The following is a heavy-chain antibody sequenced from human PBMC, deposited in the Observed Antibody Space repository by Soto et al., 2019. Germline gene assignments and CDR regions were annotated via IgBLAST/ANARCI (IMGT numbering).Heavy chain of an antibody. CDR1: GYSFTDYH. J-gene: IGHJ6*02. CDR2: INPKSGGT. V-gene: IGHV1-2*04. D-gene: IGHD2-15*01. Sequence: GASVKVSCKASGYSFTDYHIHWVRQAPGQGLEWLGRINPKSGGTSTAQKFQGWVTMTTDTSISTASMELTRLTSDDTAIYYCAARYCSGGSCYSGIRMDVWGQGTTVTVSS. CDR3: AARYCSGGSCYSGIRMDV.